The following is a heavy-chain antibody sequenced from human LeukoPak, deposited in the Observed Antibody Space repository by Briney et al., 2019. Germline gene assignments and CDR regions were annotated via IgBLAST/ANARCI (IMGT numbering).Heavy chain of an antibody. Sequence: SETLSLTCTVSGGSISSYYWSWIRQPPGKGLEWIGYIYYSGSTNYSPSLKSRVTISVDTSKNQFSLKLSSVTAADTAVYYCARNKIGGDYYYYMDVWGKGTTVTVSS. D-gene: IGHD1-26*01. CDR2: IYYSGST. V-gene: IGHV4-59*01. CDR1: GGSISSYY. J-gene: IGHJ6*03. CDR3: ARNKIGGDYYYYMDV.